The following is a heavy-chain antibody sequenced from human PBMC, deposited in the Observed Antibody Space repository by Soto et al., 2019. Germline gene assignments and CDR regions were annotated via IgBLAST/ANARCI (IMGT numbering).Heavy chain of an antibody. D-gene: IGHD6-19*01. Sequence: GASVKVSCKASGCTFTGYYMHWLRQSSGQGLEWMGWINPNSGGTNYAQKFQGRVTMTRDTSISTAYMEMSRLRADDTAVYYCASGGWYIGAPFDYWGQGTLVTVSS. CDR2: INPNSGGT. CDR1: GCTFTGYY. J-gene: IGHJ4*02. CDR3: ASGGWYIGAPFDY. V-gene: IGHV1-2*02.